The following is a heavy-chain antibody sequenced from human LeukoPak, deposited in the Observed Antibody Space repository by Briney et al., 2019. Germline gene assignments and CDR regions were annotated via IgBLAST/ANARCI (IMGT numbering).Heavy chain of an antibody. Sequence: ASVKVSCKASGYTFTSYYMHWVRQAPGQGLEWMGIINPSGGSTSYAQKFQGRVTMTRDTSTSTVYMELSSLRSEDTAVYYCAMTYYCDSSGFSFDYWGQGTLVTVSS. CDR1: GYTFTSYY. J-gene: IGHJ4*02. V-gene: IGHV1-46*01. CDR2: INPSGGST. D-gene: IGHD3-22*01. CDR3: AMTYYCDSSGFSFDY.